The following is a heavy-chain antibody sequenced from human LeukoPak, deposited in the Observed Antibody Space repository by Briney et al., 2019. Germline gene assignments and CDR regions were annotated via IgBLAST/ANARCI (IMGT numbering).Heavy chain of an antibody. CDR2: ISGSGGST. Sequence: GGSLRLSCTVSGFYFNNAWMNWVRQAPGKGLEWVSAISGSGGSTYYADSVKGRFTISRDNSKNTLYLQMNSLRAEDTAVYYCAKLGMIAVAGYFDYWGQGTLVTVSS. CDR1: GFYFNNAW. CDR3: AKLGMIAVAGYFDY. D-gene: IGHD6-19*01. V-gene: IGHV3-23*01. J-gene: IGHJ4*02.